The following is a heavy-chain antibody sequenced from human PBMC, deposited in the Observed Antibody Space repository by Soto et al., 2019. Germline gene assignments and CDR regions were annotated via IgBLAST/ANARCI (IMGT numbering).Heavy chain of an antibody. D-gene: IGHD3-22*01. J-gene: IGHJ4*02. V-gene: IGHV4-31*03. CDR1: GGSISSGGYY. Sequence: TLSLTCTVSGGSISSGGYYWSWIRQHPGKGLEWIGYIYYSGSTYYNPSLKSRVTISVDTSKNQFSLKLSSVTAADTAVYYCARAPGRYYDSSGSANFDYWGQGTLVTVSS. CDR3: ARAPGRYYDSSGSANFDY. CDR2: IYYSGST.